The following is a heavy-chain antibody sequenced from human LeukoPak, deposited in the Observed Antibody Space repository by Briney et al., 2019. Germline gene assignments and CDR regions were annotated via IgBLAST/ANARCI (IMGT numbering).Heavy chain of an antibody. CDR1: GGSFSGYY. D-gene: IGHD4-17*01. J-gene: IGHJ4*02. Sequence: SETLSLTCAVYGGSFSGYYWSWIRQPPGKGLEWIGEINHSGSTNYNPSLKSRVTISVDTSKNQFSLKLSSVSAADTAVYYCARETDGDYLDYWGQGTLVTVSS. CDR2: INHSGST. CDR3: ARETDGDYLDY. V-gene: IGHV4-34*01.